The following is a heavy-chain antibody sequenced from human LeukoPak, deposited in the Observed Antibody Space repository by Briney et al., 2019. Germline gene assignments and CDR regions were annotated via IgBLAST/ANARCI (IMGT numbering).Heavy chain of an antibody. V-gene: IGHV3-30*02. D-gene: IGHD6-13*01. J-gene: IGHJ4*02. CDR3: AKVVGIAIDY. Sequence: PGGSLRLSRAASGFIFSSYGMHWVRQAPGKGLEWVAFIRYDSTTKYYADSVKGRFTISRDNPKNALYLQMNSLRPEDTAVYSCAKVVGIAIDYWGQGTLVTVSS. CDR1: GFIFSSYG. CDR2: IRYDSTTK.